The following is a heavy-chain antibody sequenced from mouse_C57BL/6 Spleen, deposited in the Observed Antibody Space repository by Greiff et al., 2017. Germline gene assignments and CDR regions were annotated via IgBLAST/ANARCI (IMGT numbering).Heavy chain of an antibody. CDR2: INPYNGDT. Sequence: VQLQQSGPELVKPGDSVKISCKASGYSFTGYFMNWVMQSHGKSLEWIGRINPYNGDTFYNQKFKGKATLTVDKSSSTAHMELRSLTSEDSAVYYCARRDYGYDRDYFDYWGQGTTLTVSS. D-gene: IGHD2-2*01. CDR3: ARRDYGYDRDYFDY. J-gene: IGHJ2*01. CDR1: GYSFTGYF. V-gene: IGHV1-20*01.